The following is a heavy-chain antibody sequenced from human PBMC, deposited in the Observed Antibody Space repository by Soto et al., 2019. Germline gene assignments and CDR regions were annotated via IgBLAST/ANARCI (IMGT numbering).Heavy chain of an antibody. CDR1: GFTVSSNY. J-gene: IGHJ4*02. V-gene: IGHV3-53*01. CDR3: ARGAGRDYYDSSGAIDY. Sequence: GGSLRLSFAASGFTVSSNYMSWVRQAPGKGLEWVSVIYSGGSTYYADSVKGRFTISRDNSKNTLYLQMNSLRAEDTAVYYCARGAGRDYYDSSGAIDYWGQGTLVTVSS. CDR2: IYSGGST. D-gene: IGHD3-22*01.